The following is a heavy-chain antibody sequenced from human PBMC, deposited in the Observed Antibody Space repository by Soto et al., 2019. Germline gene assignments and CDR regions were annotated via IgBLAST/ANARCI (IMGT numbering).Heavy chain of an antibody. V-gene: IGHV3-53*01. CDR2: IYSGGST. D-gene: IGHD3-22*01. Sequence: LRLSCAASGFTVSSNYMSWVRQAPGKGLEWVSVIYSGGSTYYADSVKGRFTISRDNSKNTLYLQMNSLRAEDTAVYYCARAGTYDSSGYHYYYYGMDVWGQGTTVTVSS. CDR3: ARAGTYDSSGYHYYYYGMDV. J-gene: IGHJ6*02. CDR1: GFTVSSNY.